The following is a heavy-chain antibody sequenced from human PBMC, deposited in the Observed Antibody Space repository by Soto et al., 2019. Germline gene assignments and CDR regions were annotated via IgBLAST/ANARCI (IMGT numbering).Heavy chain of an antibody. J-gene: IGHJ6*02. CDR2: IYYSGST. Sequence: SETLSLTCTVSGGSISSYYWSWIRQPPGKGLEWIGYIYYSGSTNYNPSLKSRVTISVDTSKNQFSLKLSSVTAADTAVYYCARELVSSRWYNYYGMDGRAQRTTDTGSS. V-gene: IGHV4-59*01. D-gene: IGHD6-13*01. CDR3: ARELVSSRWYNYYGMDG. CDR1: GGSISSYY.